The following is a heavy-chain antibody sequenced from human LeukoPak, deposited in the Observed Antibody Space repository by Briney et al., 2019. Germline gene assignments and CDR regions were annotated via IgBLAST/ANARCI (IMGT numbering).Heavy chain of an antibody. CDR2: ISSSASTI. V-gene: IGHV3-11*01. CDR3: PTYRDAFDI. J-gene: IGHJ3*02. Sequence: LDLFSYISSSASTIYYADSVNARFTISTNNANNSLYLHMNTLRAEDTAVYYCPTYRDAFDIWGQGTMVTVSS. D-gene: IGHD2-21*01.